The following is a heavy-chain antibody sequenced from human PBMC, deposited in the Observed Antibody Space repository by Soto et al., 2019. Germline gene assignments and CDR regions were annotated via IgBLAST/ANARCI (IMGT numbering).Heavy chain of an antibody. CDR2: INAGNDNT. V-gene: IGHV1-3*01. J-gene: IGHJ4*02. CDR3: ARDLAPDI. Sequence: ASVKVSSKASGYTFTNYAIHWVRQAPGKRLKWIGRINAGNDNTKYSQKFQGRVTITRDTSASTAYMELSCLRSEDTAVYYCARDLAPDIWGQGTLVTVSS. CDR1: GYTFTNYA.